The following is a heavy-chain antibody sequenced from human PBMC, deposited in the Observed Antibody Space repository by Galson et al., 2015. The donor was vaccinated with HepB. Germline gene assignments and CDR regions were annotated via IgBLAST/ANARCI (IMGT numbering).Heavy chain of an antibody. CDR2: IYPGDSDT. D-gene: IGHD1-26*01. V-gene: IGHV5-51*01. J-gene: IGHJ3*02. Sequence: SLRLSCAASGFTFGDYAMSWFRQAPGKGLEWMGIIYPGDSDTRYSPSFQGHVTISADKSISTAYLQWSSLKASDTAMYYCARPSRRGELPQDAFDIWGQGTMVTVSS. CDR1: GFTFGDYA. CDR3: ARPSRRGELPQDAFDI.